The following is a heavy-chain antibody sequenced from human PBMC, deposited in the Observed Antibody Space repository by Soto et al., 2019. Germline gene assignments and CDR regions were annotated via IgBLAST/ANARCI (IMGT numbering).Heavy chain of an antibody. CDR3: ANGRGGSYGGDSFAY. J-gene: IGHJ4*02. CDR1: GFTYDDYD. Sequence: EVQLVESGGGLVQPGRSLRLSCAASGFTYDDYDMHWVRQAPGKGLEWVSAISWNSGRTAYADSVKGRFTISRDNAKNSLYLQMNSLRAEDTALYHCANGRGGSYGGDSFAYWGQGTLVTVSS. D-gene: IGHD1-26*01. CDR2: ISWNSGRT. V-gene: IGHV3-9*01.